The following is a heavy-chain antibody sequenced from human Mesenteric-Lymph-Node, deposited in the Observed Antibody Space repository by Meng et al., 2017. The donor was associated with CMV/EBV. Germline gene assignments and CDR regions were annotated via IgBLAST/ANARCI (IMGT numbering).Heavy chain of an antibody. CDR3: ARLDYYDSSGYYRLAY. CDR2: ISAYNGNT. Sequence: ASVKVSCKASGYTFTSYGISWVRQAPGQGLEWMGWISAYNGNTNYAQKLQGRVTMTTDTSTTTAYMELRSLRSDDTAVYYCARLDYYDSSGYYRLAYWGQGTLVTVSS. J-gene: IGHJ4*02. CDR1: GYTFTSYG. V-gene: IGHV1-18*01. D-gene: IGHD3-22*01.